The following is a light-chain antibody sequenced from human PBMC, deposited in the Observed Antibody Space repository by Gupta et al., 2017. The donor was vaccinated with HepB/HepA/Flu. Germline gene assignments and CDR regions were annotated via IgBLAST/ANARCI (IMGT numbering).Light chain of an antibody. CDR1: SGHSNYA. V-gene: IGLV4-69*01. CDR3: QNGGTGFGV. CDR2: LNSEGSH. Sequence: HLLLTQSPSASASLGASVKLTCTLSSGHSNYAIAWHQQKPHQGPRYLMKLNSEGSHTKGDGIPDRFAGSSSGAERSLTISSLQSEDEAEYYWQNGGTGFGVVGGGTNRTVL. J-gene: IGLJ3*02.